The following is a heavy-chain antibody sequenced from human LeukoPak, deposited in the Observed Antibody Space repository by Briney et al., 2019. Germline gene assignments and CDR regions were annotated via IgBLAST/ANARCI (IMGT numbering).Heavy chain of an antibody. J-gene: IGHJ4*02. D-gene: IGHD1-14*01. Sequence: GGSLRLSCAASGFTFNTYSMSWVRQAPGKGLEWVSSISSSSSYIYYADSVKGRFTISRDNAKNSLFLQVNSLRAEDTAVYYCARDWYGQADYWGQGTLVTVSS. CDR3: ARDWYGQADY. V-gene: IGHV3-21*01. CDR1: GFTFNTYS. CDR2: ISSSSSYI.